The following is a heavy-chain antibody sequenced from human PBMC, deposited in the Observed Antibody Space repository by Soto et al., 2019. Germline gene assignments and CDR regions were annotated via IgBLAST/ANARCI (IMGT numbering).Heavy chain of an antibody. V-gene: IGHV3-23*01. D-gene: IGHD3-22*01. Sequence: PGGSLRLSCAVSGFTFSSYAMSWVRQAPGKGLEWVSAISGSGGSTYYADSVKGRFTISRDNSKNTLYLQMNSLRAEDTAVYYCAKSPYYYDSSGYLDYWGQGTLVTVSS. J-gene: IGHJ4*02. CDR1: GFTFSSYA. CDR3: AKSPYYYDSSGYLDY. CDR2: ISGSGGST.